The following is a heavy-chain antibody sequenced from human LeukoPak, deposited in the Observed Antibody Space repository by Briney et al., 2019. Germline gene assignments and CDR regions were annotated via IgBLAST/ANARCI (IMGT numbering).Heavy chain of an antibody. D-gene: IGHD6-13*01. Sequence: SETLSLTCTVSGGSIRGYFWTWIRQPPGKGLEWIGYIYYSGSTNYNPSLKSRVTIAVDTSKNQFSLRLSSVTAADTAVYYCAMVYSSSWYYFDYWGQGTLVTVPS. V-gene: IGHV4-59*01. CDR2: IYYSGST. J-gene: IGHJ4*02. CDR3: AMVYSSSWYYFDY. CDR1: GGSIRGYF.